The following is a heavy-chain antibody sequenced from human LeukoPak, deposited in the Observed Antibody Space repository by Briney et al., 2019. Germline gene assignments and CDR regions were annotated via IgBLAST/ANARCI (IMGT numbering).Heavy chain of an antibody. J-gene: IGHJ4*02. CDR3: ARTRYSGSYFCDY. CDR2: ISSSGSTI. D-gene: IGHD1-26*01. Sequence: PGGSLRLSCAASGFTFSRYEMHWVRQAPGKGLEWVSYISSSGSTIYYADSVKGRFIISRDNAKNSLYLQMNSLRAEDTAVYYCARTRYSGSYFCDYWGQGTLVTVSS. V-gene: IGHV3-48*03. CDR1: GFTFSRYE.